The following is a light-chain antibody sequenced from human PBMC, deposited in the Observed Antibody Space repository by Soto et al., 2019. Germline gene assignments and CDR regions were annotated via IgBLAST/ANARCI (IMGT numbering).Light chain of an antibody. V-gene: IGKV1-5*01. CDR1: QSISSW. J-gene: IGKJ1*01. CDR2: DAS. CDR3: QQYNSYPWT. Sequence: DIKMTQAPSTLSASVGDRVTLTCRASQSISSWLAWYQQKPGKAPKLLIYDASSLESGVPSRFSGSGSGTEFTLTISSLQPDDFATYYCQQYNSYPWTFGQGTKVEIK.